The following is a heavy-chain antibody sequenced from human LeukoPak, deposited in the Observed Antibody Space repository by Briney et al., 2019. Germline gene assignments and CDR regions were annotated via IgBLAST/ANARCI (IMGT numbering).Heavy chain of an antibody. CDR3: ARDHLYGFDY. J-gene: IGHJ4*02. D-gene: IGHD4-17*01. CDR1: GDSFYSNSVA. CDR2: TYYRFKWYN. Sequence: SLTLSLTCAISGDSFYSNSVAWNWIRQSPSRGLEWLGRTYYRFKWYNDYAVAVKSRITINPDTSKNQFSLQLNSVTPEDTAVYYCARDHLYGFDYWGQGTLVTVSS. V-gene: IGHV6-1*01.